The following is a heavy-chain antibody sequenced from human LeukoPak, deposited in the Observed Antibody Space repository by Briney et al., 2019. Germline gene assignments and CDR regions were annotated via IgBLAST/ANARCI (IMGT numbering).Heavy chain of an antibody. D-gene: IGHD2-15*01. CDR2: IRPSDTTM. Sequence: GGSLRLSCAASGFTFSTYSMNWVPQAPGKGLERISYIRPSDTTMFYAHPVKGRFPISTDIAKSSLYLQMRSLRDHHTPVYYCARSLGYCSAGSCFPFDYCGQGTLVTVSS. CDR3: ARSLGYCSAGSCFPFDY. V-gene: IGHV3-48*02. CDR1: GFTFSTYS. J-gene: IGHJ4*02.